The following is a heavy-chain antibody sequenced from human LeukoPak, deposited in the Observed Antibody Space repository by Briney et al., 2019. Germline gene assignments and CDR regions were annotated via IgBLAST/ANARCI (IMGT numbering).Heavy chain of an antibody. CDR3: TREGAAAAYGMDV. J-gene: IGHJ6*02. D-gene: IGHD6-13*01. CDR1: GFTFGDYA. CDR2: IRRRAFGETA. V-gene: IGHV3-49*04. Sequence: SLRLSCTASGFTFGDYAVNWVRRAPGRGLEWVGLIRRRAFGETADYAASVKGRFTISRDDSKSIAYLQMNSLKTEDTAVYYCTREGAAAAYGMDVWGQGTTVTVSS.